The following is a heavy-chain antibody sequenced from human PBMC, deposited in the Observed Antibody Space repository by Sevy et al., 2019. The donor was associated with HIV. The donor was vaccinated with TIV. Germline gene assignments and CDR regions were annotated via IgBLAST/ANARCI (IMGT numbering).Heavy chain of an antibody. D-gene: IGHD6-13*01. J-gene: IGHJ2*01. CDR1: GYTFTDYY. CDR3: ARGCDSIWFGGNWYFDL. CDR2: INPNSGGT. V-gene: IGHV1-2*02. Sequence: ASVKVSCKASGYTFTDYYMHWVRQAPGQGLEWVGWINPNSGGTNFAQKFQGTVTMTRDASISTAYMELSRLRSDDTAIYYCARGCDSIWFGGNWYFDLWGRGTPVTVSS.